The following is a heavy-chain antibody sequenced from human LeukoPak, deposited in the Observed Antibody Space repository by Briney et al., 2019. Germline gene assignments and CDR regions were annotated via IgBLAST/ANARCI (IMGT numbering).Heavy chain of an antibody. D-gene: IGHD1-26*01. CDR2: ISSSSSYI. CDR3: ASVGATYFFDY. V-gene: IGHV3-21*01. CDR1: GFTFSSYS. Sequence: GGSLRLSCAASGFTFSSYSMNWVRQAPGKGLEWVSSISSSSSYIYYADSVKGRFTISRDNAKSSLYLQMNSLRAEDTAVYYCASVGATYFFDYWGQGTLVTVSS. J-gene: IGHJ4*02.